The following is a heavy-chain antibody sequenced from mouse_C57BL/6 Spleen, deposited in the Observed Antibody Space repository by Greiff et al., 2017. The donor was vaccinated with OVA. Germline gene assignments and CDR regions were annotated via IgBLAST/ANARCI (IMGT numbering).Heavy chain of an antibody. D-gene: IGHD2-4*01. CDR1: GFTFSNYW. V-gene: IGHV6-3*01. Sequence: EVKLEESGGGLLQPGGSMKLSCVASGFTFSNYWMNWVRQSPEKGLEWVAQIRLKSDNYATHYAESVKGRFTISRDDSKSSVYLQKNNLRAEDTGIYYCTAPIYYDYGGAYWGQGTLVTVSA. CDR2: IRLKSDNYAT. J-gene: IGHJ3*01. CDR3: TAPIYYDYGGAY.